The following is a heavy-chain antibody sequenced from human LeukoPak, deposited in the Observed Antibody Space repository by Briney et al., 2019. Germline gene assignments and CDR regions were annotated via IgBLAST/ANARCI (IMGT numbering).Heavy chain of an antibody. CDR1: GFTVSSNY. CDR3: ARVGSYYDTTTYAYYFDF. CDR2: IDGNGGRT. Sequence: GGSLRLSCAASGFTVSSNYMSWVRQAPGKGLEWVSGIDGNGGRTGYADSVKGRFTVSRDNAKNSLYLQMNSLRDGDTAFYYCARVGSYYDTTTYAYYFDFWGLGTLVTVSS. J-gene: IGHJ4*02. V-gene: IGHV3-20*04. D-gene: IGHD3-22*01.